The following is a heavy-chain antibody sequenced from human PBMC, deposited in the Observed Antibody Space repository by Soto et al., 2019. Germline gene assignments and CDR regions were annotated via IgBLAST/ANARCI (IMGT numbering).Heavy chain of an antibody. J-gene: IGHJ4*02. D-gene: IGHD3-16*01. Sequence: VQLLQSGGGLVQPGGSLRLSCEASGFIFATTAMGWVRQAPGKGLEWVSTISGSGVGTYYADSVKGRFTISRGNSKSTLFLQMNSLRADDTAVYFCAAVMGSDYDYVWGSLSFDHWGQGALVTVST. V-gene: IGHV3-23*01. CDR2: ISGSGVGT. CDR1: GFIFATTA. CDR3: AAVMGSDYDYVWGSLSFDH.